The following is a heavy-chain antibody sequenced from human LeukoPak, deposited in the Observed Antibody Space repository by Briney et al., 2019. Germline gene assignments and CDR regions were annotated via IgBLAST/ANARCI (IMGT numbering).Heavy chain of an antibody. J-gene: IGHJ6*02. CDR2: TYYRSTWYN. V-gene: IGHV6-1*01. CDR1: GDSVSSNSVT. Sequence: PSQTLSLTCAISGDSVSSNSVTWNWIRQSPSRGLEWLGRTYYRSTWYNDYAVSVRGRITVNPDTSKNQFSLHLNSVTPEDTAVYYCAREPFTGQWLGYYYYGMDVWGQGTTVTVSS. CDR3: AREPFTGQWLGYYYYGMDV. D-gene: IGHD6-19*01.